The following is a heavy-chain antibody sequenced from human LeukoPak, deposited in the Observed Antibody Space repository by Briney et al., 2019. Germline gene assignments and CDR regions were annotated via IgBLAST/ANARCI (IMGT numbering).Heavy chain of an antibody. CDR1: GYSFTTYW. D-gene: IGHD3-22*01. CDR3: ARTDSSGYPPNWFDP. Sequence: GESLKVSCKASGYSFTTYWIGWVRQMPGKGLEWMGIVYPGGSDARYSPSFQGQVTMSADKSISTAYLHWSSLKASDTAMYYCARTDSSGYPPNWFDPWGQGTLVTVSS. V-gene: IGHV5-51*01. J-gene: IGHJ5*02. CDR2: VYPGGSDA.